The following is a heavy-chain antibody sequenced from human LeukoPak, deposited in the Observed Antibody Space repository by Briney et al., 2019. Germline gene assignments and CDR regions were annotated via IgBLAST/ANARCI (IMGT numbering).Heavy chain of an antibody. CDR2: INHSGST. CDR1: GGSFSGYY. V-gene: IGHV4-34*01. D-gene: IGHD6-13*01. Sequence: SETLSLTCAVYGGSFSGYYWSWIRQPPGKGLEWIGEINHSGSTDYNPSLKSRVTISVDTSKNQFSLKLSSVTAADTAVYYCARGGWDRYSSSWYYYYYGMDVWGQGTTVTVSS. J-gene: IGHJ6*02. CDR3: ARGGWDRYSSSWYYYYYGMDV.